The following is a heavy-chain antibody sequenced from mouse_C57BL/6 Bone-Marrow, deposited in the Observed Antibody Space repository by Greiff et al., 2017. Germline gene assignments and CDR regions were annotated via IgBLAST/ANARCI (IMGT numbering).Heavy chain of an antibody. CDR3: ARPYYSNYWYFDV. V-gene: IGHV1-55*01. CDR1: GYTFTSSW. Sequence: VQLQQPGAELVKPGASVKMSCKASGYTFTSSWIPWVKQRPGQGLEWIGEIYPGSGSTNYNEKFKGKATLTVDTSSSTAYLQLSRLTSEDSAVYYCARPYYSNYWYFDVGGTGKRITVSA. J-gene: IGHJ1*03. D-gene: IGHD2-5*01. CDR2: IYPGSGST.